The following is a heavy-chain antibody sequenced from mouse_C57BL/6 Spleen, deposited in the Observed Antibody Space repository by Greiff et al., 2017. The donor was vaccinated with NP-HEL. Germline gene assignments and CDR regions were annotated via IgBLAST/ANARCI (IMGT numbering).Heavy chain of an antibody. D-gene: IGHD3-2*02. V-gene: IGHV1-69*01. J-gene: IGHJ2*01. CDR2: IDPSDSYT. CDR3: ARDGSGDAVDY. CDR1: GYTFTSYW. Sequence: VQLQQSGAELVMPGASVKLSCKASGYTFTSYWMHWVKQRPGQGLEWIGEIDPSDSYTNYNQKFKGKATLTVDKSSSTAYMQLSSLTSEDSAVYCGARDGSGDAVDYWGQGTTLTVSS.